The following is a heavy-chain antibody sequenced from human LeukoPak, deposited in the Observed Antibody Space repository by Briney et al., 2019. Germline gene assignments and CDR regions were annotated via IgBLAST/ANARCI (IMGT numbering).Heavy chain of an antibody. CDR2: IKSKTDGGTT. Sequence: PGGSLRLSCAASGFTFSNAWMSWVRQAPGKGLEWAGRIKSKTDGGTTDYAAPVKGRFTISRDDSKNTLYLQMNSLKIEDTAVYYCTTDPSLYAARRWDYYYYYYMDVWGKGTTVTVSS. V-gene: IGHV3-15*01. D-gene: IGHD6-6*01. CDR1: GFTFSNAW. CDR3: TTDPSLYAARRWDYYYYYYMDV. J-gene: IGHJ6*03.